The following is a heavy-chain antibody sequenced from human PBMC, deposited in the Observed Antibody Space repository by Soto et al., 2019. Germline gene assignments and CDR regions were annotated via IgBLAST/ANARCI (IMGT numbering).Heavy chain of an antibody. CDR2: LNPRSGDT. CDR1: GYTLGDHY. J-gene: IGHJ4*02. CDR3: ARARLARRDVDN. Sequence: QVQLAQSGAEVKKPGASVRVSCKASGYTLGDHYLHWVPQAPGQGLEWMGWLNPRSGDTDSAQRFRGRVTLTSDTSINAAYLELNTLGSDDTAVYFCARARLARRDVDNWGQGSLVTVSS. D-gene: IGHD3-3*02. V-gene: IGHV1-2*02.